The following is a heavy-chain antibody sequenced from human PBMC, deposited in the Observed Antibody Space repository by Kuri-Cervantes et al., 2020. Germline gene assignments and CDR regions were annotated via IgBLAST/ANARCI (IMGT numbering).Heavy chain of an antibody. CDR2: ISSSSSYI. V-gene: IGHV3-21*04. D-gene: IGHD2-15*01. CDR3: AKGGGGSYYSPLDC. CDR1: GFTFSSYS. Sequence: GESLKISCAASGFTFSSYSMNWVRQAPGKGLEWVSSISSSSSYIYYADSVKGRFTISRDNSKNTVYLQMNSLRADDTAVYYCAKGGGGSYYSPLDCWGQGTLVTVSS. J-gene: IGHJ4*02.